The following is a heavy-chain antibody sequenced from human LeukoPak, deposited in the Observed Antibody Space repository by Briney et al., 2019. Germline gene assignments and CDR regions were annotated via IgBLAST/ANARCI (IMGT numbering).Heavy chain of an antibody. CDR2: ISGSGGST. J-gene: IGHJ2*01. V-gene: IGHV3-23*01. D-gene: IGHD4-17*01. CDR3: AKEVLDYEIPYWYFDL. Sequence: GGSLRLSCAASGFTFSSYAMSWVRQAPGKGLEWVSAISGSGGSTYYADSVKGRFTISRDNSKNTLYLQMNSLRAEDTAVYYCAKEVLDYEIPYWYFDLWGLGTLVTVSS. CDR1: GFTFSSYA.